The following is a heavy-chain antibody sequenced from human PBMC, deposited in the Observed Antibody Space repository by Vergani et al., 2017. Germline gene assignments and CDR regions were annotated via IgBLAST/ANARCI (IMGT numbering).Heavy chain of an antibody. J-gene: IGHJ5*02. CDR1: GYTFTGYY. Sequence: QVQLVQSGAEVKKPGASVKVSCKASGYTFTGYYMHWVRQAPGQGLEWMGWINPNSGGKNYAQKFQGRVTMTRDTSISTAYMELSRLRSDDTAVYYCARGIAWAAAAPQSPWGQGTLVTVSS. CDR3: ARGIAWAAAAPQSP. V-gene: IGHV1-2*02. CDR2: INPNSGGK. D-gene: IGHD6-13*01.